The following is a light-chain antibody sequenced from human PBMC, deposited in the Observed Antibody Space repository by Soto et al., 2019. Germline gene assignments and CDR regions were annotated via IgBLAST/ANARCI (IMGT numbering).Light chain of an antibody. J-gene: IGKJ4*01. CDR2: GAS. CDR3: QQYASSPLT. CDR1: QSVGRNY. V-gene: IGKV3-20*01. Sequence: EIVLTQSPGTLSLSPGERATLSCRASQSVGRNYLAWYKQKPGQAPRLPIYGASSRATGIPDTFSGSGSGTDFTLTISRLEPEDFAVYYCQQYASSPLTFGGGTKVEIK.